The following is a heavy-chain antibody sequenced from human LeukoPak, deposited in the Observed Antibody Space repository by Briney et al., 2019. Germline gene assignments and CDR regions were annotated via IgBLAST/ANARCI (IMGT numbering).Heavy chain of an antibody. J-gene: IGHJ4*02. CDR3: ARDTARHYDSSGLPGY. CDR1: GYTFTSYG. D-gene: IGHD3-22*01. Sequence: ASVKVSCNASGYTFTSYGISWVRHAPGQGLEWMGWISAYNGNTNSAQKLQGRVTMTTDTATSTAYMELRSLRSDDTDVYSCARDTARHYDSSGLPGYWGQGTLVTVSS. CDR2: ISAYNGNT. V-gene: IGHV1-18*01.